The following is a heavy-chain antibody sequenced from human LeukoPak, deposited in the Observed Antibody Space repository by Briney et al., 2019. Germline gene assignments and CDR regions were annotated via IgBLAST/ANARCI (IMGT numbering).Heavy chain of an antibody. CDR1: GGSFSGYY. D-gene: IGHD3-22*01. V-gene: IGHV4-34*01. CDR3: ARLQKESDSSLDYYYYYGMDV. Sequence: PSETLSLTCAVYGGSFSGYYWSWIRQPPGKGLEWIGEINHSGNTNYNPSLKSRVTISVDTSKNQFSLKLSSVTAADTAVYYCARLQKESDSSLDYYYYYGMDVWGQGTTVTVSS. J-gene: IGHJ6*02. CDR2: INHSGNT.